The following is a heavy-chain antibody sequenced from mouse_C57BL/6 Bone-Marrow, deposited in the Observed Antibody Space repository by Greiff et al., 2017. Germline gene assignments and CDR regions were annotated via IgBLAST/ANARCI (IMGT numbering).Heavy chain of an antibody. CDR1: GYTFTDYY. Sequence: VQLQQSGPVLVKPGASVKMSCKASGYTFTDYYMNWVKQSHGKSLEWIGVINPYNGGTSYNQKFKGKATLTVEKSSSTAYMELNSLTSEDSAVYFCASLWLRDYYAMDYWGQGTSVTVSS. D-gene: IGHD2-2*01. CDR3: ASLWLRDYYAMDY. J-gene: IGHJ4*01. V-gene: IGHV1-19*01. CDR2: INPYNGGT.